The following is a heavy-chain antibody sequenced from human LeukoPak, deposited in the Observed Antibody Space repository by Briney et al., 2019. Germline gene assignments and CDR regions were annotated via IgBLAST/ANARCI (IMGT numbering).Heavy chain of an antibody. CDR1: GGSFSGYS. V-gene: IGHV4-34*01. J-gene: IGHJ1*01. Sequence: PSETLSLTCAVYGGSFSGYSWSWIRQPPGKGLEWIGEINHSGSTNYNPSLKSRVTISVDTSKNQFSLKLSSVTAADTAVYYCARGWGSRYPQYFQHWGQGTLVTVSS. CDR2: INHSGST. D-gene: IGHD3-22*01. CDR3: ARGWGSRYPQYFQH.